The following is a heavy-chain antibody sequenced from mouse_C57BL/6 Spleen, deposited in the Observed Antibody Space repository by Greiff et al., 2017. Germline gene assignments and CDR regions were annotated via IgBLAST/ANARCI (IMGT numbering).Heavy chain of an antibody. J-gene: IGHJ2*01. Sequence: VKLQQPGAELVKPGASVKMSCKASGYTFTSYWITWVKQRPGQGLEWIGDIYPGSGSTNYNEKFKSKATLTVDTSSSTAYMQLSSLTSEDSAVYYCASYDHALGYFDYWGQGTTLTVSS. CDR2: IYPGSGST. V-gene: IGHV1-55*01. D-gene: IGHD2-4*01. CDR3: ASYDHALGYFDY. CDR1: GYTFTSYW.